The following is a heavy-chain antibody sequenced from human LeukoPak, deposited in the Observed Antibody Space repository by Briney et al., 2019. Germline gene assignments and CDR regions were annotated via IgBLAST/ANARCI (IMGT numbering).Heavy chain of an antibody. V-gene: IGHV3-33*01. Sequence: GGSLRLSCAASGFTFSSCGMHWVRQAPGKGLEWVAVIWYDGSNKYYADSVKGRFTISRDNSKNTLYLQMNSLRAEDTAVYYCARDTGTGLEPLNWGQGTLVTVSS. D-gene: IGHD3-9*01. CDR3: ARDTGTGLEPLN. CDR1: GFTFSSCG. J-gene: IGHJ4*02. CDR2: IWYDGSNK.